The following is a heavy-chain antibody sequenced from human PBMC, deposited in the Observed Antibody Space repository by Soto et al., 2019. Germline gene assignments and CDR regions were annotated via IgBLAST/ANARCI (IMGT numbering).Heavy chain of an antibody. CDR2: LYWNDDR. CDR1: GFSLSSIGVA. Sequence: PTLVNPTQTLTLTCTFSGFSLSSIGVAVGWIRQPPGKALEWLALLYWNDDRRYSPSLKSRLTITKDTSKNQVVLTMTNMDPADTATYYCAHSASVPCCYYFDSWGQGTLVTVSS. CDR3: AHSASVPCCYYFDS. D-gene: IGHD1-26*01. J-gene: IGHJ4*02. V-gene: IGHV2-5*01.